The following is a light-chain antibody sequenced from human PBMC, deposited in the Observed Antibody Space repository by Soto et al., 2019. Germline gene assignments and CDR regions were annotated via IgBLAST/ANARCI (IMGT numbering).Light chain of an antibody. Sequence: DIQMTQSPSSLSASVGDTVTITCRASQSISVHLNWYQQKPGKVPKLLIYAASNLQSGVPSSFSGSGSETDFALTISSLQPEAFATYYCQQSYITPYTFGQGTKLQIK. CDR3: QQSYITPYT. CDR1: QSISVH. V-gene: IGKV1-39*01. J-gene: IGKJ2*01. CDR2: AAS.